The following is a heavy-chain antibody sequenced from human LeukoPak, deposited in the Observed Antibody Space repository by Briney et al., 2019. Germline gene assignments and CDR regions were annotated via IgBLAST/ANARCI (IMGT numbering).Heavy chain of an antibody. CDR1: GYTFTSYD. V-gene: IGHV1-8*03. CDR3: ARLTQLWSGLDY. CDR2: MNPNSGNT. J-gene: IGHJ4*02. Sequence: GASVKVSCKASGYTFTSYDINWVRQATGQGLEWMGWMNPNSGNTGYAQKFQGRVTITRNTSISTAYMELSSLRSEDTAVYYCARLTQLWSGLDYWGQGTLVTVSS. D-gene: IGHD5-18*01.